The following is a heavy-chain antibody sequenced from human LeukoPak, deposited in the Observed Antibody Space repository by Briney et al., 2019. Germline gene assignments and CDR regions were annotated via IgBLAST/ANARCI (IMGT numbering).Heavy chain of an antibody. D-gene: IGHD5-12*01. V-gene: IGHV4-59*05. Sequence: SETLSLTCTVSGGSISSHYWSWIRQPPGKGLEWIGSIYYSGSTYYNPSLKSRVTISVDTSKNQFSLKLSSVTAADTAVYYCARHRATTFDYWGQGTLVTVSS. CDR3: ARHRATTFDY. J-gene: IGHJ4*02. CDR2: IYYSGST. CDR1: GGSISSHY.